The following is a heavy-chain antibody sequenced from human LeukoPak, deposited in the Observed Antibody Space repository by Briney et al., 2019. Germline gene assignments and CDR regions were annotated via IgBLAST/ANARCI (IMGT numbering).Heavy chain of an antibody. CDR3: ARDGSRWFDP. V-gene: IGHV4-38-2*02. J-gene: IGHJ5*02. D-gene: IGHD1-26*01. CDR1: GYSISSGYY. Sequence: SETLSLTCSVSGYSISSGYYWGWIRQPPGKGLEWIGSFYHGRSTYYNPSLKSRVTISVDTSKNQFSLKLISVTAADTAVYYCARDGSRWFDPWGQGTLVTVSS. CDR2: FYHGRST.